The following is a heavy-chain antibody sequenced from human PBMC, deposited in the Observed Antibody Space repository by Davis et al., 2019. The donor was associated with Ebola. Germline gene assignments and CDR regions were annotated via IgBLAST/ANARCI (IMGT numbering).Heavy chain of an antibody. CDR3: ARGRYPTSSLDY. D-gene: IGHD6-6*01. J-gene: IGHJ4*02. CDR1: GYTFSSYG. V-gene: IGHV1-18*01. Sequence: ASVKVSCKASGYTFSSYGITWVRQAPGQGLEWMGWISGYSGNTNYARNLQGRVTMTTDTSTSTAYMELRSLRSDDTAVYYCARGRYPTSSLDYWGQGTLVTVSS. CDR2: ISGYSGNT.